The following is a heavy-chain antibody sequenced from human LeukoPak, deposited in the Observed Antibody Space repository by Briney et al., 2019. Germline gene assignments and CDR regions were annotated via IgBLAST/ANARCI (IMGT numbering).Heavy chain of an antibody. V-gene: IGHV3-23*01. D-gene: IGHD2-15*01. CDR2: MSGSGGTT. CDR3: AKDKQNLRAATEFFDY. CDR1: GFTFSSYA. J-gene: IGHJ4*02. Sequence: PGGSLRLSCAASGFTFSSYAMSWVRQAPGKGLEWVSVMSGSGGTTYYAGSVKGRFTISRDYSKNTLYLQMDSLRAEDTAVYYCAKDKQNLRAATEFFDYWGQGTLVIVSS.